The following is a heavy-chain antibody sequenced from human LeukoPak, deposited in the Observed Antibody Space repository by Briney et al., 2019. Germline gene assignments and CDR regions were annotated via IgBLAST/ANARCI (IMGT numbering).Heavy chain of an antibody. CDR1: GFTVSSTY. CDR2: IYSGGNI. D-gene: IGHD2-21*01. V-gene: IGHV3-53*05. Sequence: GGSLRLSCAASGFTVSSTYMSWVRQAPGKGLEWVSVIYSGGNIYYIDSVKGRFTISRDTSKNTLYLQMSSLRAEDTAVYYCVDLWFRIKAVSWGQGTMVTVSS. CDR3: VDLWFRIKAVS. J-gene: IGHJ3*01.